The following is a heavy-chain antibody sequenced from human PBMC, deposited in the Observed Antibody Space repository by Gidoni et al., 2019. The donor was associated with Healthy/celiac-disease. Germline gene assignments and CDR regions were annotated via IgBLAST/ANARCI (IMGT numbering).Heavy chain of an antibody. V-gene: IGHV1-69*01. Sequence: QVQLVQSGAEVKKPGSSVTVSCKASGGTSSSYAISWVRQAPGPGLEWMGGIIPIFGTANYAQKFQGRVTITADESTSTAYMELSSLSSEDTAVYYCARGGSYYYDSSGYYSLDYWGQGTLVTVSS. CDR1: GGTSSSYA. CDR3: ARGGSYYYDSSGYYSLDY. J-gene: IGHJ4*02. CDR2: IIPIFGTA. D-gene: IGHD3-22*01.